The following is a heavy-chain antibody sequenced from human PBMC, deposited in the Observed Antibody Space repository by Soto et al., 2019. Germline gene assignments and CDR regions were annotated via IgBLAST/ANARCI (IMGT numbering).Heavy chain of an antibody. CDR1: GFTFSSYW. CDR2: INSDGSST. V-gene: IGHV3-74*01. Sequence: LRLSCAASGFTFSSYWMHWVRQAPGKGLVWVSRINSDGSSTSYADSVKGRFTISRDNAKNTLYLQMNSLRAEDTAVYYCARGDYYYYYYMDVWGKGTTVTVSS. CDR3: ARGDYYYYYYMDV. J-gene: IGHJ6*03.